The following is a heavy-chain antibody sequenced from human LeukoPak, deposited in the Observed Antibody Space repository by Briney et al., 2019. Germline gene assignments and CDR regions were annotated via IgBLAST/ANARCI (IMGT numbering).Heavy chain of an antibody. V-gene: IGHV4-31*03. D-gene: IGHD3-22*01. CDR3: ARGPESYYDSSGYYSDY. CDR2: IYYSGST. Sequence: RASETLSLTCTVSGGSISSGGYYWSWIRQHPGKGLEWIGYIYYSGSTYYNPSLKSRVTISVDTSKNQFSLKLSSVTAADTAVYYCARGPESYYDSSGYYSDYWGQGTLVTVSS. J-gene: IGHJ4*02. CDR1: GGSISSGGYY.